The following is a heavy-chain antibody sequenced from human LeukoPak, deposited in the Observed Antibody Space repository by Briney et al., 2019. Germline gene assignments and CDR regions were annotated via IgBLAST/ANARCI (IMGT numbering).Heavy chain of an antibody. V-gene: IGHV3-74*01. CDR1: GFTSTSYW. CDR3: ARGRYYGMDV. Sequence: GGSLRLSCAASGFTSTSYWMHWVRQAPGKGLVWVSRVNSDGSSTTYADSAKGRFTISRDNAKDTLYLQMNSLRAEDTAVYYCARGRYYGMDVWGQGTTVTVSS. CDR2: VNSDGSST. J-gene: IGHJ6*02.